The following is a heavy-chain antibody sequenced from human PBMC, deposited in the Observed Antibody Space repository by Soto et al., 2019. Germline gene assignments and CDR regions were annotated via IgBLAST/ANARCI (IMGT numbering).Heavy chain of an antibody. CDR3: ARGGARWPGYFDS. CDR2: TYYGASS. CDR1: GYSISSGYH. Sequence: SETLSLTCAVSGYSISSGYHWGWIRQPPGKGLEWLGTTYYGASSYYNPSLRSRITILLDASTNQLSLKLSSVTAADTAVYYCARGGARWPGYFDSWGQGALVTVSS. J-gene: IGHJ4*02. V-gene: IGHV4-38-2*01. D-gene: IGHD2-15*01.